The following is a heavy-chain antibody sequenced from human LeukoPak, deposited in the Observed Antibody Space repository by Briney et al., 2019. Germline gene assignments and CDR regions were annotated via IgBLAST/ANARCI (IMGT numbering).Heavy chain of an antibody. CDR1: GFTFSSYA. D-gene: IGHD1-26*01. CDR2: ISYDGSNK. CDR3: ARAPEAYSGSQRGYFDY. V-gene: IGHV3-30*04. J-gene: IGHJ4*02. Sequence: PGGSLRLSCAASGFTFSSYAMHWVRQAPGKGLEWVAAISYDGSNKYYADSVKGRFTISRDNSKNTLYLQMNSLRAEDTAVYYCARAPEAYSGSQRGYFDYWGQGTLVTVSS.